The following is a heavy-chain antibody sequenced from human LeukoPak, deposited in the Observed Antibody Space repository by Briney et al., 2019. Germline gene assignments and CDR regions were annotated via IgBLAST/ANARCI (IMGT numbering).Heavy chain of an antibody. CDR1: GGSFSGYY. CDR3: ARGKRNYYDFWSGYFDY. D-gene: IGHD3-3*01. CDR2: INHSGST. J-gene: IGHJ4*02. V-gene: IGHV4-34*01. Sequence: PSETLSLTCAVYGGSFSGYYWSWIRQPPGKGLEWIGVINHSGSTNYNPSLKSRVTISVDTSKNQFSLKLSSVTAADTAVYYCARGKRNYYDFWSGYFDYWGQGTLVTVSS.